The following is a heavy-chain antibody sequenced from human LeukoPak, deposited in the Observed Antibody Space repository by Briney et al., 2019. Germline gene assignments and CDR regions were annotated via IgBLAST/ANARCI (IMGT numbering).Heavy chain of an antibody. Sequence: SETLSLTCAVYGGSFSGYYWSWIRQPPGKGLEWIGEINHSGSTNYNPSVKSRVTISVDTSKNQFSLKLSSVTAADTAVYYCARGRFYDYVWGSYRYHWFDPWGQGTLVTVSS. CDR1: GGSFSGYY. V-gene: IGHV4-34*01. CDR2: INHSGST. D-gene: IGHD3-16*02. CDR3: ARGRFYDYVWGSYRYHWFDP. J-gene: IGHJ5*02.